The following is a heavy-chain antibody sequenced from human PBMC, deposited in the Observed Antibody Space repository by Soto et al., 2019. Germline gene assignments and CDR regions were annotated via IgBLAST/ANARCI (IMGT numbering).Heavy chain of an antibody. J-gene: IGHJ3*02. V-gene: IGHV4-39*01. D-gene: IGHD1-26*01. CDR3: ARSWGGSYIDAFDI. Sequence: NPSETLSLTCTVSGGSISSSSYYWGWIRQPPGRGLEWIGSIYYSGSTYYNPSLKSRVTISVDTSKNQFSLKLSSVTAADTAVYYCARSWGGSYIDAFDIWGQGTMVTVSS. CDR2: IYYSGST. CDR1: GGSISSSSYY.